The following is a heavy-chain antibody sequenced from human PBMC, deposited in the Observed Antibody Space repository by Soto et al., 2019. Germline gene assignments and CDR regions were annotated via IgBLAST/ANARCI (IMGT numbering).Heavy chain of an antibody. CDR3: TREWSEHRYYYYGMDV. CDR1: GFTFGDYA. CDR2: IRSKAYGGTT. Sequence: PGWSLRLSCTASGFTFGDYAMSWFRQAPGKGLEWVGFIRSKAYGGTTEYAASVKGRFTISRDDSKSIAYLQMNSLKTEDTAVYYCTREWSEHRYYYYGMDVWGQGITVTVX. J-gene: IGHJ6*02. V-gene: IGHV3-49*03. D-gene: IGHD1-26*01.